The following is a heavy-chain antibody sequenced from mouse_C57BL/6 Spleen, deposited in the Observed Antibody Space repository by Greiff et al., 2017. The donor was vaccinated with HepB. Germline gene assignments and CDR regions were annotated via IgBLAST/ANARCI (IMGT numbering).Heavy chain of an antibody. J-gene: IGHJ3*01. D-gene: IGHD1-1*01. CDR1: GFTFSDYG. V-gene: IGHV5-17*01. CDR2: ISSGSSTI. CDR3: ATLITTVEGFAY. Sequence: EVKLVESGGGLVKPGGSLKLSCAASGFTFSDYGMHWVRQAPEKGLEWVAYISSGSSTIYYADTVKGRFTISRDNAKNTLFLQMTSLRSEDTAMYYCATLITTVEGFAYWGQGTLVTVSA.